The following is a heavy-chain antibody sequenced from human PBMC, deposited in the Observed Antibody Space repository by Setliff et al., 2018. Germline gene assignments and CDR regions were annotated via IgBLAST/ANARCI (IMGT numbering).Heavy chain of an antibody. CDR3: ARDREYCSRTSCYIDY. CDR2: INGGNGNT. D-gene: IGHD2-2*02. J-gene: IGHJ4*02. Sequence: ASVKVSCKASGYSFSTYAMHWVRQAPGQRLEWMGWINGGNGNTKYSQKFQGRITITRDTSASTAHMEMSSLRSEDTAVYYCARDREYCSRTSCYIDYWGQGALVTVSS. V-gene: IGHV1-3*01. CDR1: GYSFSTYA.